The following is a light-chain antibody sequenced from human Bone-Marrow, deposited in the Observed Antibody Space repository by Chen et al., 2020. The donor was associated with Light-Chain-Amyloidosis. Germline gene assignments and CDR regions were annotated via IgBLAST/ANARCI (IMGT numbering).Light chain of an antibody. Sequence: QSALTQPASVSGSPGQSITISCTGTSSDVGGDNHFSWYQQHPDKAPKLMIYEVTNRPSWVPDRFSGSKSDNTASLTISGLQTEGEADYFCSSYTITNTLVFGSGTRVTVL. CDR1: SSDVGGDNH. CDR2: EVT. J-gene: IGLJ1*01. CDR3: SSYTITNTLV. V-gene: IGLV2-14*01.